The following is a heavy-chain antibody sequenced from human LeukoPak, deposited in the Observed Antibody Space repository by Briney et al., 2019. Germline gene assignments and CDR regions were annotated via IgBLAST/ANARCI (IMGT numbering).Heavy chain of an antibody. J-gene: IGHJ4*02. CDR1: GASISNSFYY. CDR3: ARLRWLQLGYFDY. CDR2: INYSGST. V-gene: IGHV4-39*01. D-gene: IGHD5-24*01. Sequence: SETLSLTCTVSGASISNSFYYWGWIRQPPGKGLEWIGSINYSGSTYYNPSLKSRVTISVDTSKNQVSLKLTSVTAADTAVYYCARLRWLQLGYFDYWGQGNLVTVSS.